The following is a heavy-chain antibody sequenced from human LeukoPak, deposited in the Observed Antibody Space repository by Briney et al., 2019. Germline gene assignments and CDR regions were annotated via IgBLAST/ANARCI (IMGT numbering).Heavy chain of an antibody. D-gene: IGHD2-2*01. CDR1: GGSISSSSYY. J-gene: IGHJ4*02. CDR3: ARETEARYCSSTSCSYPFDY. CDR2: IYYSGST. Sequence: SETLSLTCTVSGGSISSSSYYWGWIRQPPGKGLEWIGRIYYSGSTYYNPSLKSRVTISVDTSKNQFSLKLSSVTAADTAVYYCARETEARYCSSTSCSYPFDYWGQGTLVTVSS. V-gene: IGHV4-39*07.